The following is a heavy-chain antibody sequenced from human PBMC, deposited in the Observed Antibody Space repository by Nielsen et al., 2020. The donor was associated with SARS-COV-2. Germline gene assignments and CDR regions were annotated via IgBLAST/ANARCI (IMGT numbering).Heavy chain of an antibody. CDR2: IWYDGSNK. V-gene: IGHV3-30*02. CDR1: GFTFSSYG. D-gene: IGHD3-3*01. J-gene: IGHJ6*02. CDR3: AKGLAIFGVVITYYYYGMDV. Sequence: GGSLRLSCAASGFTFSSYGMHWVRQAPGKGLEWVAVIWYDGSNKYYADSVKGRFTISRDNSKNTLYLQMNSLRAEDTAVYYCAKGLAIFGVVITYYYYGMDVWGQGSTVTVSS.